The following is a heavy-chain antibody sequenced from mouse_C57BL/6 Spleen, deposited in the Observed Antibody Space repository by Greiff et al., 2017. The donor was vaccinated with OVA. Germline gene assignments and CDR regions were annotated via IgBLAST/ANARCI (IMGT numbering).Heavy chain of an antibody. Sequence: VQLMESGPGLVQPSQSLSITCTVSGFSLTSYGVHWVRQSPGKGLEWLGVIWRGGSTDYNAAFMSRLSITKDNSKSQVFFKMNSLQADDTAIYYCAKKGTGDYAMDYWGQGTSVTVSS. J-gene: IGHJ4*01. CDR3: AKKGTGDYAMDY. D-gene: IGHD4-1*01. CDR1: GFSLTSYG. CDR2: IWRGGST. V-gene: IGHV2-5*01.